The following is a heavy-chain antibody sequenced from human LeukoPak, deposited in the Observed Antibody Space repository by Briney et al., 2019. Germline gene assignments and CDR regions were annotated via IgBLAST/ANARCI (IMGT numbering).Heavy chain of an antibody. V-gene: IGHV5-51*01. Sequence: GESLKISCKGSGYSFTSYWIGWVRQMPGKGLEWMGIIYPGDSDTRYSPSFQGQVTISVDKSISTAYLQWSSLKASDTAMYYCARHSYDFWSGLVGYYYYYMDVWGKGTTVTVSS. CDR2: IYPGDSDT. CDR3: ARHSYDFWSGLVGYYYYYMDV. CDR1: GYSFTSYW. J-gene: IGHJ6*03. D-gene: IGHD3-3*01.